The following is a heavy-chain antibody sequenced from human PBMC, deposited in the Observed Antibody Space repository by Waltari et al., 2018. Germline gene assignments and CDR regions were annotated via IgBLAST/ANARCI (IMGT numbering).Heavy chain of an antibody. CDR3: ARGGCSGGSCYYYYMDV. J-gene: IGHJ6*03. Sequence: EVQLVESGGGLVQPGGSLRLSCAASGFTFSSYWMHWVRQAQGKGLVWVSRINSDGSSTSYADSVKGRFTISRDNAKNTLYLQMNSLRAEDTAVYYCARGGCSGGSCYYYYMDVWGKGTTVTVSS. D-gene: IGHD2-15*01. CDR2: INSDGSST. V-gene: IGHV3-74*01. CDR1: GFTFSSYW.